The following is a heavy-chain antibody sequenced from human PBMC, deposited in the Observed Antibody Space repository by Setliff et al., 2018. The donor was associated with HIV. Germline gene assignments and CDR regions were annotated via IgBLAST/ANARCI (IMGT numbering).Heavy chain of an antibody. CDR1: GVSISSYY. CDR3: AREREKYSDWYYFDY. CDR2: IYASGII. D-gene: IGHD6-19*01. V-gene: IGHV4-4*07. Sequence: PSETLSLTCTVSGVSISSYYWSWIRQPAGKGLEWVGRIYASGIINYNPSLKSRVTMSADTSKNQFSLKLTSVTAADTAVYFCAREREKYSDWYYFDYWGQGTLVTVSS. J-gene: IGHJ4*02.